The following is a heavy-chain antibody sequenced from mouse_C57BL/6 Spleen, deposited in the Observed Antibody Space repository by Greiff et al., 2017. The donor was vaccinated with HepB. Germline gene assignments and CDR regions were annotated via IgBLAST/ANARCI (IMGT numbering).Heavy chain of an antibody. CDR3: ATDDGYDAGVFAY. J-gene: IGHJ3*01. V-gene: IGHV5-16*01. CDR1: GFTFSDYY. Sequence: EVMLVESEGGLVQPGSSLKLSCTASGFTFSDYYMAWVRQVPEKGLEWVANINYDGSSTYYLDSLKSRFIISRDNAKNILYLQMSSLKSEDTATYYCATDDGYDAGVFAYWGQGTLVTVSA. CDR2: INYDGSST. D-gene: IGHD2-2*01.